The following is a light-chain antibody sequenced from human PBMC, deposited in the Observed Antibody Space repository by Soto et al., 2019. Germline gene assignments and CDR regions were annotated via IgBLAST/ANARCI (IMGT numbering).Light chain of an antibody. J-gene: IGLJ1*01. CDR2: YNN. V-gene: IGLV1-47*02. CDR3: AAWDASLSACV. CDR1: DFNIGSNS. Sequence: QSVLTQPPSASGTAGQVVTISCSGGDFNIGSNSVYWYQHLPRMAPKLLIYYNNQRPSGVPDRFSGSRSGTSASLAIVGLRSEDEAVYYCAAWDASLSACVFGNGTKLTVL.